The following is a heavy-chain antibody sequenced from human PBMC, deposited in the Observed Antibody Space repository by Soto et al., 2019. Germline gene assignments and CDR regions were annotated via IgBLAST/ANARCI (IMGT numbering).Heavy chain of an antibody. CDR2: ISGSGGST. D-gene: IGHD3-3*01. J-gene: IGHJ6*03. CDR1: GFTFSSYA. CDR3: AKDREYYDFWSGYYFYGCYMDV. Sequence: GGSLRLSCAASGFTFSSYAMSWVRQAPGKGLEWVSAISGSGGSTYYADSVKGRFTISRDNSKNTLYLQMNSLRAEDTAVYYCAKDREYYDFWSGYYFYGCYMDVWGKGTTVTVSS. V-gene: IGHV3-23*01.